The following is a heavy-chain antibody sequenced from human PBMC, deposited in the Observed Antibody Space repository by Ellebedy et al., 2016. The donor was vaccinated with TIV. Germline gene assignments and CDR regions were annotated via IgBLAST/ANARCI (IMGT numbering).Heavy chain of an antibody. CDR1: GFTFSSYW. CDR3: ARAWESNYGRCDS. D-gene: IGHD3-10*01. Sequence: PGGSLRLSCEASGFTFSSYWMFWVRQVPGKGLEWVSRINTDGTTTDYADSVKGRFTISRDNARSTLYLQMNSLRVEDTAVYYCARAWESNYGRCDSWGQGTLVTVSS. J-gene: IGHJ4*02. CDR2: INTDGTTT. V-gene: IGHV3-74*01.